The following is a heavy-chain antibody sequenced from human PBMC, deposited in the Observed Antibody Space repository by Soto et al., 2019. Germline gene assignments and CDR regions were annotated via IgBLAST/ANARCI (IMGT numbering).Heavy chain of an antibody. CDR3: ARDRGITIFGVVSYFDY. J-gene: IGHJ4*02. V-gene: IGHV3-33*01. CDR2: IWYDGSNK. D-gene: IGHD3-3*01. CDR1: GFTFSSYG. Sequence: GGSLRLSCAASGFTFSSYGMHWVRQAPGKGLEWVAVIWYDGSNKYYADSVKGRFTISRDNSKNTLYLQMNSLRAEDTAVYYCARDRGITIFGVVSYFDYWGQGTLVTVSS.